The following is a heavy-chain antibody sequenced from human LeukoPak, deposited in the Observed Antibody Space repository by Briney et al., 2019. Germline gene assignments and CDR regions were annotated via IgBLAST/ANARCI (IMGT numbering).Heavy chain of an antibody. D-gene: IGHD3-3*01. V-gene: IGHV1-69*05. CDR1: GGTFSSYA. CDR3: ARAHTTYYDFWSGLPFYYYYMDV. CDR2: IIPIFGTA. Sequence: SVKVSCKASGGTFSSYAISWVRQAPGQGLEWMGGIIPIFGTANYAQKFQGRVTITTDESTSTAYMELSSLRSEDTAVYYCARAHTTYYDFWSGLPFYYYYMDVWGKGTTVTVSS. J-gene: IGHJ6*03.